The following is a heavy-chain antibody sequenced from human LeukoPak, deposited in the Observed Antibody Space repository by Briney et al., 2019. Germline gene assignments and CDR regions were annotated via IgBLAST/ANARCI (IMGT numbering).Heavy chain of an antibody. Sequence: GGSLRLSCAASGFTFSSYAMSWVRQAPGKGLEWVAVIWYDGSNKYYADSVKGRFTISRDNSKNTLYLQMNSLRAEDTAVYYCASLPGDYGDYWGQGTLVTVSS. J-gene: IGHJ4*02. V-gene: IGHV3-33*08. D-gene: IGHD3-10*01. CDR3: ASLPGDYGDY. CDR1: GFTFSSYA. CDR2: IWYDGSNK.